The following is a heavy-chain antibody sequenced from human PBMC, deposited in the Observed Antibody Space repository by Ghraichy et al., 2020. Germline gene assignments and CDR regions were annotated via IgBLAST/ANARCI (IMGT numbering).Heavy chain of an antibody. V-gene: IGHV3-74*01. D-gene: IGHD1-7*01. CDR2: IDNDGSST. CDR3: TTLELTRPDH. Sequence: GGSLRLSCAASGFTFSTYWMHWVRQAPGKGLVWVSCIDNDGSSTSYADSVKGRFTISRDNAKNTLYLQMNSLRAEDTAVYYCTTLELTRPDHWGQGTLITVSS. J-gene: IGHJ4*02. CDR1: GFTFSTYW.